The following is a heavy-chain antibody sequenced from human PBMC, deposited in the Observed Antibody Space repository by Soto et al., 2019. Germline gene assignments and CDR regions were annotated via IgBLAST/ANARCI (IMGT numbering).Heavy chain of an antibody. CDR3: AKAPGSYSSSSFAFDI. Sequence: GGSLRLSCAASGFTFSSYAMSWVRQAPGKGLEWVSAISGSGGSTYYADSVKGRFTISRENSKHTLYLQMNSMRAEDTDVYFCAKAPGSYSSSSFAFDIWGQGTMVTVSS. V-gene: IGHV3-23*01. D-gene: IGHD6-6*01. CDR2: ISGSGGST. J-gene: IGHJ3*02. CDR1: GFTFSSYA.